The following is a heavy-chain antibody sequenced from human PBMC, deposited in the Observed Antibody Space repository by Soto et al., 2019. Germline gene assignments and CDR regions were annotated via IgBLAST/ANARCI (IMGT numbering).Heavy chain of an antibody. CDR2: TYYRSKWYD. J-gene: IGHJ3*02. Sequence: QTLSLTCAISGDSVSSNNVGWNWIRQSPSRGLEWLGRTYYRSKWYDDYAASVKGRMTINPDTSKNQFSLQLNSLTPEDTAVYYCARSRSAAFDIWGQGTLVTVSS. V-gene: IGHV6-1*01. D-gene: IGHD6-13*01. CDR1: GDSVSSNNVG. CDR3: ARSRSAAFDI.